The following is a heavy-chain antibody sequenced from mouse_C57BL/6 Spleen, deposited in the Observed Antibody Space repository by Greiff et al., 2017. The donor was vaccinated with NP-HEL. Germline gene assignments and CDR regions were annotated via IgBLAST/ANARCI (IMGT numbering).Heavy chain of an antibody. D-gene: IGHD1-1*01. Sequence: EVQLVESGGGLVKPGGSLKLSCAASGFTFSDYGMHWVRQAPEKGLEWVAYISSGSSTIYYADTVKGRFTISRDNAKNTLFLQMTSLRSEDTAMYYCAREGTTVVATGDYWGQGTTLTVSS. CDR2: ISSGSSTI. CDR1: GFTFSDYG. V-gene: IGHV5-17*01. CDR3: AREGTTVVATGDY. J-gene: IGHJ2*01.